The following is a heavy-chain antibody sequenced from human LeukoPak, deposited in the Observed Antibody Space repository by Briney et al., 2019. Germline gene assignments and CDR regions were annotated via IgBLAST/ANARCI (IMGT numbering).Heavy chain of an antibody. CDR1: GGSISSGGYY. J-gene: IGHJ4*02. CDR2: IYYSGTT. CDR3: ASFYQVYYFDY. Sequence: SHTLSLTCTVSGGSISSGGYYWSWIRQPPGKGLEWIGYIYYSGTTYYNPSLKSRVTISVDTSKNQFSLKLSSVTAADTAVYYCASFYQVYYFDYWGQGTLVTVSS. V-gene: IGHV4-30-4*01. D-gene: IGHD3-16*02.